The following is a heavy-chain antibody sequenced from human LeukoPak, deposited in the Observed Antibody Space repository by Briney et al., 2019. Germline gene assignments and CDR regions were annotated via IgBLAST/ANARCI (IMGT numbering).Heavy chain of an antibody. CDR3: ARDQEGFDY. CDR1: GYTFTSYA. J-gene: IGHJ4*02. Sequence: ASVKVSCKASGYTFTSYAMHWVRQAPGQGLEWMGMIYPRDGSTSYAQKFQGRVTVTRDTSTSTVHMGLSGLRSEDTAVYYCARDQEGFDYWGQGTLVTVSS. CDR2: IYPRDGST. V-gene: IGHV1-46*01.